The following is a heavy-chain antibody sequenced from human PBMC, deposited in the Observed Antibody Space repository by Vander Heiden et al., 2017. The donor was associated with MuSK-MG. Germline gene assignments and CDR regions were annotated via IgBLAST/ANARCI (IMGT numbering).Heavy chain of an antibody. D-gene: IGHD2-2*01. V-gene: IGHV4-31*03. Sequence: QVQLQESGPGLVKPSQTLCLTCTVSGGSLSRGGYYWSWIRQHPGKGLEWIGYIYYSGSTYYNPSLKSRVTISVDTSKNQFSLKLSSVTAADTAVYYCARNAPFVGVFDPWGQGTLVTVSS. CDR1: GGSLSRGGYY. CDR3: ARNAPFVGVFDP. CDR2: IYYSGST. J-gene: IGHJ5*02.